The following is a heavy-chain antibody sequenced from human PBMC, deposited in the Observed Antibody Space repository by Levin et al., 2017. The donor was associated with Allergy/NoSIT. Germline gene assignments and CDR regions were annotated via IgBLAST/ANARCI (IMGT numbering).Heavy chain of an antibody. Sequence: PSETLSLTCAVYGGSFSGYSWSWIRQPPGKGLEWIGEINHSGSTNYNPSLKSRVTISVDTSKNQFSLKLSAVTAADTAVYYCARGNDYIWGSYRYAFRRSCGACDIWGQGTMVTVSS. J-gene: IGHJ3*02. D-gene: IGHD3-16*02. CDR2: INHSGST. CDR3: ARGNDYIWGSYRYAFRRSCGACDI. V-gene: IGHV4-34*01. CDR1: GGSFSGYS.